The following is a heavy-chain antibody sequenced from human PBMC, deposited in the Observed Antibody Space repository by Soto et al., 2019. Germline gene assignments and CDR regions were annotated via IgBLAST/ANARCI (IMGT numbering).Heavy chain of an antibody. D-gene: IGHD5-12*01. Sequence: PSGNLALSCAVPRGSLNTISWAWVRPPAREGMEGIGRIFSSGSTSFNPSLESRVPMSVDTSKNHFSLNVSSVTAADMAVYYCAREGSYSVYCFTSRRQPRSTHFWGQAPLVTVS. CDR1: RGSLNTIS. V-gene: IGHV4-4*07. J-gene: IGHJ4*02. CDR2: IFSSGST. CDR3: AREGSYSVYCFTSRRQPRSTHF.